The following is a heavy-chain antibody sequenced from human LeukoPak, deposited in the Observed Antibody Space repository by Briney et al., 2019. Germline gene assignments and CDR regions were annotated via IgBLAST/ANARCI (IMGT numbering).Heavy chain of an antibody. CDR3: ARAGYGDSDFDY. CDR1: GDSISSRSYY. Sequence: SETLSLTCTVSGDSISSRSYYWGWIRRPPGKGLEWIGSIYYSGSTYYNPSLKSRVTISVNTSKNQFSLKLSSVTAADTAVYYCARAGYGDSDFDYWGQGTLVTVSS. CDR2: IYYSGST. V-gene: IGHV4-39*01. D-gene: IGHD4-17*01. J-gene: IGHJ4*02.